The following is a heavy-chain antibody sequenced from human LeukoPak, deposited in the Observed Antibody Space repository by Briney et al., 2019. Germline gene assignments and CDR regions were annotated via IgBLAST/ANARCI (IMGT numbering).Heavy chain of an antibody. CDR2: ISSSGRTI. Sequence: PGGSLRLSCAASGFIFSDYEMNWVRQAPGKGLEWISYISSSGRTIYYADSVKGRFTISRDSSKNTLYLQMNSLRAEDTAVYYCARTDYWGQGTLVTVSS. CDR1: GFIFSDYE. J-gene: IGHJ4*02. V-gene: IGHV3-48*03. CDR3: ARTDY.